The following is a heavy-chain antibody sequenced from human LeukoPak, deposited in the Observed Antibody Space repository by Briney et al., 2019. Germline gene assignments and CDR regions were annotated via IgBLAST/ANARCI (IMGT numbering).Heavy chain of an antibody. CDR2: IYTSGST. D-gene: IGHD4-17*01. CDR1: VGSISSYY. J-gene: IGHJ3*02. V-gene: IGHV4-4*07. CDR3: ARVEHDYGDPGDTFDI. Sequence: NPSETLSLTCTVSVGSISSYYWSWIRQPAGKGLEWIGRIYTSGSTNCNPSLKSRVTMSVDTSKNQFSLKLSSVTAADTAVYYCARVEHDYGDPGDTFDIWGQGTMVTVSS.